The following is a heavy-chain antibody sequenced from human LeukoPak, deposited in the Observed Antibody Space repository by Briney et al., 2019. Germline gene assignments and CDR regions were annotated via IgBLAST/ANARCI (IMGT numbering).Heavy chain of an antibody. CDR3: ARYSVFYDSLSHIQHGG. CDR2: ISAYNGNT. V-gene: IGHV1-18*01. CDR1: GYTFTISG. D-gene: IGHD5/OR15-5a*01. Sequence: ASVKLSLTCSGYTFTISGNNWIWHAPGQGLEWMGWISAYNGNTNYAQKLQGRVTMTTDTSTSTAYMELRSLRSDDTAVYYCARYSVFYDSLSHIQHGGRGPGTLVTVSS. J-gene: IGHJ4*02.